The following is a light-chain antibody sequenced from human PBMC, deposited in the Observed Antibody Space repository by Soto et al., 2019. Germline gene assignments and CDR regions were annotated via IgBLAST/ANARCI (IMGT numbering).Light chain of an antibody. CDR2: DNN. CDR1: SSNIGNNY. Sequence: QSVLTQPLSVSAAPGQKVTISCSGSSSNIGNNYVSWYRQLPGTAPNILIYDNNKRPSGIPDRFSGSKSGTSATLGITGLQTGDEADYDCGTWDSSLSAYVFGTGTKVTVL. CDR3: GTWDSSLSAYV. J-gene: IGLJ1*01. V-gene: IGLV1-51*01.